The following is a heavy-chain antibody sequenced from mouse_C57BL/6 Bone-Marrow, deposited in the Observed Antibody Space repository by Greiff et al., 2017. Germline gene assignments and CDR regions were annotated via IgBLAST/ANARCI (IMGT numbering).Heavy chain of an antibody. CDR2: IYPRSGNT. Sequence: QVQLQQSGAELARPGASVKLSCKASGYTFTSYGISWVKQRTGQGLEWIGEIYPRSGNTYYNEKFKGKATLTADKSSSTAYMELRSLTSEDSAVYFCARVGRGCVYWGQGTLVTVSA. CDR1: GYTFTSYG. CDR3: ARVGRGCVY. J-gene: IGHJ3*01. V-gene: IGHV1-81*01.